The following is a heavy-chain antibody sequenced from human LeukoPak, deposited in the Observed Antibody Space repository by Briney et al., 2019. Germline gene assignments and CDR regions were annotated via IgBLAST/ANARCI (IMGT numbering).Heavy chain of an antibody. J-gene: IGHJ4*02. CDR1: GFTFSSYA. Sequence: GGSLRLSCAASGFTFSSYAMHWVRQAPGKGLEWVAVISYDGSNKYYADSVKGRFTISRDNSRNTVYLHMNSLGAEDTAVYYCAKDLILSGTRDQGLDYWGQGTLVTVSS. V-gene: IGHV3-30-3*01. CDR3: AKDLILSGTRDQGLDY. CDR2: ISYDGSNK. D-gene: IGHD1-7*01.